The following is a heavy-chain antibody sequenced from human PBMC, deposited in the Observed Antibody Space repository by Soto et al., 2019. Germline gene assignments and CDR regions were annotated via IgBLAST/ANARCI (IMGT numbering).Heavy chain of an antibody. Sequence: GSLRLSCAASGFTFSSYSMSWVRQAPGKGLEWVSAISGGGASTYYAGSAKGRFTISRDNSRNTLYLQINSLRAEDTAIYYCAKGPTAGGTYWIDFWGQGTQVTVSS. D-gene: IGHD6-13*01. J-gene: IGHJ4*02. CDR2: ISGGGAST. CDR3: AKGPTAGGTYWIDF. V-gene: IGHV3-23*01. CDR1: GFTFSSYS.